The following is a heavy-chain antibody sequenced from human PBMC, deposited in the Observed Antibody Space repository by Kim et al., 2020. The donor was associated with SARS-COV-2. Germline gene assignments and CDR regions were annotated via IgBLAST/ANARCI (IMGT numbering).Heavy chain of an antibody. CDR3: ARGLCSSTSCWVGYYYYGMDV. D-gene: IGHD2-2*01. Sequence: SVKVSCKASGGTFSSYAISWVRQAPGQGLEWMGGIIPIFGTANYAQKFQGRVTITADESTSTAYMELSSLRSEDTAVYYCARGLCSSTSCWVGYYYYGMDVWGQGTTVTVSS. CDR1: GGTFSSYA. J-gene: IGHJ6*02. CDR2: IIPIFGTA. V-gene: IGHV1-69*13.